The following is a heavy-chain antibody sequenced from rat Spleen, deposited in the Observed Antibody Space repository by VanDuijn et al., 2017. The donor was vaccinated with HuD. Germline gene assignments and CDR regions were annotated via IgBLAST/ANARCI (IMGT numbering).Heavy chain of an antibody. Sequence: EVQLVESGGGLVQPGRSMKLSCIVSGFTFSSYHMAWVRQAPTKGLEWVASISSAGGTYYAGSVKGRFTISRDDAKSTLSLQMDSLTSEDTATYYCARETGYNSYFDYWGQGVMVTVSS. CDR2: ISSAGGT. CDR3: ARETGYNSYFDY. CDR1: GFTFSSYH. D-gene: IGHD4-1*01. V-gene: IGHV5-25*01. J-gene: IGHJ2*01.